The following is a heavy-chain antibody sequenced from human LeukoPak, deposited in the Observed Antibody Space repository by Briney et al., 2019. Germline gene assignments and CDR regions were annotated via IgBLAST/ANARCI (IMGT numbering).Heavy chain of an antibody. Sequence: SETLSLTCTVSGGAISGGDYYWSWIRQPPGKGLEWVGYIYFSGRTYYNPSLKSRVTISVDTSKIQFSLKLSSVTAADAAVYCCARVSVVPVWGQGTLVTVSS. J-gene: IGHJ4*02. CDR1: GGAISGGDYY. D-gene: IGHD4-23*01. V-gene: IGHV4-30-4*01. CDR3: ARVSVVPV. CDR2: IYFSGRT.